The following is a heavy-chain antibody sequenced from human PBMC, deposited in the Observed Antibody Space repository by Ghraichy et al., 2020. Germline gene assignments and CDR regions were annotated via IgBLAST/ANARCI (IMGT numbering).Heavy chain of an antibody. Sequence: ASVKVSCKASGYTFTSYGISWVRQAPGQGLEWMGWISAYNGNTNYAQKLQGRVTMTTDTSTSTAYMELRSLRSDDTAVYYCARGVYYGSGIYTDWYFDLWGRGTLVTVSS. J-gene: IGHJ2*01. V-gene: IGHV1-18*01. CDR2: ISAYNGNT. CDR1: GYTFTSYG. CDR3: ARGVYYGSGIYTDWYFDL. D-gene: IGHD3-10*01.